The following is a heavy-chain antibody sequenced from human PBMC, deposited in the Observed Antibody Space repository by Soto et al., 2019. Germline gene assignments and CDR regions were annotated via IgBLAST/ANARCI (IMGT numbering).Heavy chain of an antibody. V-gene: IGHV4-34*01. Sequence: SETLSLTCAVYGGSFSDYYWSWIRQPPGKGLEWIGEINHSGSTNHNPSLKSRVTISVDTSKNQFSLKLSSVTAADTAVYYCARGVVEWFGEFSSLNWFDPWGQGTLVTVS. CDR3: ARGVVEWFGEFSSLNWFDP. J-gene: IGHJ5*02. CDR1: GGSFSDYY. D-gene: IGHD3-10*01. CDR2: INHSGST.